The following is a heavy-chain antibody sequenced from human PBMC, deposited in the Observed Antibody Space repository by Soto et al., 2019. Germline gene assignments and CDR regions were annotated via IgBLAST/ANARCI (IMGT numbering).Heavy chain of an antibody. CDR3: ARQRCSSTSCNWFDP. J-gene: IGHJ5*02. CDR1: GGSISSSSYY. CDR2: IYYSGST. Sequence: SETLSLTCTVSGGSISSSSYYWGWIRQPPGKGLEWIGSIYYSGSTYYNPSLKSRFTISVDTSKNQFSLKLSSVPAADTAVYYCARQRCSSTSCNWFDPWGQGTLVTVSS. D-gene: IGHD2-2*01. V-gene: IGHV4-39*01.